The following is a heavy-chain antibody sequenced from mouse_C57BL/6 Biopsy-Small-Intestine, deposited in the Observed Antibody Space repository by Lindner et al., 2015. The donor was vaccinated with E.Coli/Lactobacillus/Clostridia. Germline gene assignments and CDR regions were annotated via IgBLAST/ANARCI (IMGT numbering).Heavy chain of an antibody. CDR1: GYSITSDY. D-gene: IGHD2-5*01. J-gene: IGHJ4*01. CDR2: ISYSGST. CDR3: ARGSKAMDY. Sequence: VQLQESGPGLAKPSQTLSLTCSVTGYSITSDYWNLIRKFPGNKLEYMGYISYSGSTYYNPSLKSRISITRDTSKNQYYLQLNSVTTEDTATYYCARGSKAMDYWGQGTLVTVSS. V-gene: IGHV3-8*01.